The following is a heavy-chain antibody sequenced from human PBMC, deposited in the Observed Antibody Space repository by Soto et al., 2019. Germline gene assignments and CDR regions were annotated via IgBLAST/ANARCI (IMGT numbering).Heavy chain of an antibody. Sequence: SETLSLTCTVSGGSISSYYWSWIRQPPGKGLEWIGYIYYSGSTNYNPSLKSRVTISVDTSKNQFSLKLSSVTAADTAVYYCAMGGDIVATVPFDYGGQETPVTVPS. D-gene: IGHD5-12*01. V-gene: IGHV4-59*01. CDR1: GGSISSYY. CDR3: AMGGDIVATVPFDY. J-gene: IGHJ4*02. CDR2: IYYSGST.